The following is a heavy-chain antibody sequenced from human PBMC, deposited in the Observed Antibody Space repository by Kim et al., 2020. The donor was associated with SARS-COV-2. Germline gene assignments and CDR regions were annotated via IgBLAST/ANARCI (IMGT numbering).Heavy chain of an antibody. J-gene: IGHJ6*02. CDR1: GFTFSTYG. CDR3: AKARLRGVNYYYYGMDV. CDR2: ISYDGSNE. V-gene: IGHV3-30*18. Sequence: GGSLRLSCAASGFTFSTYGMYWVRQAPGKGLEWVALISYDGSNEYYADSVKGRFTISRDNSKNTLYLQMNSLRAEDTALFYCAKARLRGVNYYYYGMDVWRQGTTVTVSS. D-gene: IGHD3-10*01.